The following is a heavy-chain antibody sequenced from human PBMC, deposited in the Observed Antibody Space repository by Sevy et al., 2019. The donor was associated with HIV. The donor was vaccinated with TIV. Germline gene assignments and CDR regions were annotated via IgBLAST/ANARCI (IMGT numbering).Heavy chain of an antibody. CDR3: VRAIQLAASY. D-gene: IGHD2-15*01. V-gene: IGHV3-53*01. CDR1: GFTVSSSY. CDR2: IYSGGST. J-gene: IGHJ4*02. Sequence: GGSLRLSCAASGFTVSSSYMTWVRQPPGKGLEWVSVIYSGGSTYYADSVKGRFTISRDSAKNSVFLQMTSLRAEDTAVYYCVRAIQLAASYWGQGMLVTVSS.